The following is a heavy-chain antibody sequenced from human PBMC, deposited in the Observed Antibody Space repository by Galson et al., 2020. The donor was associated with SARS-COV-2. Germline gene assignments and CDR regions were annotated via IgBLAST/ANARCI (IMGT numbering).Heavy chain of an antibody. CDR1: GYTLTELS. D-gene: IGHD2-2*01. CDR2: FDPEDGET. V-gene: IGHV1-24*01. CDR3: ATAPAVEVPAAISRDNWFDP. Sequence: ASVKVSCKVSGYTLTELSMHWVRQAPGKGLEWMGGFDPEDGETIYAQKFQGRVTMTEDTSTDTAYMELSSLRSEDTAVYYCATAPAVEVPAAISRDNWFDPWGQGTLVTVSS. J-gene: IGHJ5*02.